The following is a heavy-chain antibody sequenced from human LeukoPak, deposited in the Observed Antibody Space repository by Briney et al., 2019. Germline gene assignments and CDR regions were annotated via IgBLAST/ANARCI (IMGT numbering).Heavy chain of an antibody. V-gene: IGHV1-24*01. Sequence: ASVKVSCKVFGYTLTELPIHWVRQAPGKGLEWVRGFDPEDGETTYAQKFQGRVTMTEDTSTDTAYMEVSGLRSEDTAVYYCATRTTGTTDALDIWGQGTMVTVSS. CDR2: FDPEDGET. J-gene: IGHJ3*02. CDR3: ATRTTGTTDALDI. D-gene: IGHD1-1*01. CDR1: GYTLTELP.